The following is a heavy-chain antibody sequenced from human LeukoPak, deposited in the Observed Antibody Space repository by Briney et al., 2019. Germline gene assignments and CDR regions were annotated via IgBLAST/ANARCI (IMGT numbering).Heavy chain of an antibody. Sequence: ASVKVSCKASGYTFTSYGISWVRQAPGQGLEWMGWISAYNGNTNYAQKLQGRVTMTTDTSTSTAYMELRSLRSDDTAVYYCARESIPTPYYYGSGEIDYWGQGTLVTVSS. V-gene: IGHV1-18*01. CDR3: ARESIPTPYYYGSGEIDY. D-gene: IGHD3-10*01. J-gene: IGHJ4*02. CDR1: GYTFTSYG. CDR2: ISAYNGNT.